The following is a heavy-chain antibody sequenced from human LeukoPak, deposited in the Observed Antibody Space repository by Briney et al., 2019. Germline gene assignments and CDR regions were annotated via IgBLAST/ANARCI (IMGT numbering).Heavy chain of an antibody. Sequence: SETLSLTCTVSGGSISNYYWNWIRQNPGKGLEWIGYVSYSGSTNYNPSLKSRVTISVDTSKNQFSLKLSSVTAADTAVYYCARDPAPSYYYGMDVWGQGTTVTVSS. V-gene: IGHV4-59*01. D-gene: IGHD2-2*01. CDR2: VSYSGST. CDR3: ARDPAPSYYYGMDV. CDR1: GGSISNYY. J-gene: IGHJ6*02.